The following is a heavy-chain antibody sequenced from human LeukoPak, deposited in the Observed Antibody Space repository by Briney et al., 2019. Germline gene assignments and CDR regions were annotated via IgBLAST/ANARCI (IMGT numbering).Heavy chain of an antibody. Sequence: GGSLRLSCAASGFTFSSYEMNWVRQAPGKGLEWVSYISSSGSTIYYADSVKGRFTISRDNDKNSLYLQINSLKAEDTAVYYCARGDYYDSSGYYYYYYYMDVWGKGTTVTISS. CDR1: GFTFSSYE. CDR3: ARGDYYDSSGYYYYYYYMDV. D-gene: IGHD3-22*01. J-gene: IGHJ6*03. CDR2: ISSSGSTI. V-gene: IGHV3-48*03.